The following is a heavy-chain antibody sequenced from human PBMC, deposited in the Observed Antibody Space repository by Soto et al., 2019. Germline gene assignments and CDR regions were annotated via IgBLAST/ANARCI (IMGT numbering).Heavy chain of an antibody. D-gene: IGHD5-18*01. V-gene: IGHV1-69*01. J-gene: IGHJ6*02. CDR2: LIPVFGSP. CDR1: GGTFSKDA. Sequence: QLQLVQSGAEVKKPGSSVTVSCKTSGGTFSKDAINWVRQAPGQGLEWMGLLIPVFGSPIYAQKFQGRIRITADESPSTAFMDLSSLRSEDTAVYYCTRVLGYTFEPGKTRYYAMDVWGQGTTVSVSS. CDR3: TRVLGYTFEPGKTRYYAMDV.